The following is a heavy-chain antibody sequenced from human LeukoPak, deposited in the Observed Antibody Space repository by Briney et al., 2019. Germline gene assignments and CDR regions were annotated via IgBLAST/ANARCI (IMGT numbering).Heavy chain of an antibody. CDR3: AKDRYSGLGTRFVDS. Sequence: GGSLRLSCVVPGSTFSGYGMHWVRQAPGKGLEWVAFTHFDGSITYYADSVKGRFSISRDNSKNTLYLQMNSLRPQDTAVYYCAKDRYSGLGTRFVDSWGQGTLVTVSS. J-gene: IGHJ4*02. V-gene: IGHV3-30*02. CDR1: GSTFSGYG. CDR2: THFDGSIT. D-gene: IGHD3-10*01.